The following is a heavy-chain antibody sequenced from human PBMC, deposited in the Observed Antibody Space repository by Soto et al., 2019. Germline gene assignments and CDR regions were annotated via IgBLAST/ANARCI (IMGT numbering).Heavy chain of an antibody. V-gene: IGHV4-34*01. J-gene: IGHJ5*02. CDR1: GGSFSGYY. D-gene: IGHD2-2*01. Sequence: PSETLSLTCAVYGGSFSGYYWSWIRQPPRKGLEWIGEINHSGSTNYNPSLKSRVTISVDTSKNQFSLKLSSVTAADTAVYYCARGAECSRTSCYLLGSFGPWGQGTQGTIAS. CDR3: ARGAECSRTSCYLLGSFGP. CDR2: INHSGST.